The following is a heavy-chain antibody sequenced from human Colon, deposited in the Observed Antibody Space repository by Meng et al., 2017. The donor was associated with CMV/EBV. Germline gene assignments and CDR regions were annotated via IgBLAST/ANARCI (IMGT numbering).Heavy chain of an antibody. Sequence: CAASGFTFSNAWMSWFRQAPGKGLEWVGRIKSKTDGGTTDYAAPVKGRFTISRDDSKNTLYLQMNSLKTEDTAVYYCTSPEWDGGADYWGQGTLVTVSS. CDR3: TSPEWDGGADY. V-gene: IGHV3-15*01. D-gene: IGHD1-26*01. J-gene: IGHJ4*02. CDR2: IKSKTDGGTT. CDR1: GFTFSNAW.